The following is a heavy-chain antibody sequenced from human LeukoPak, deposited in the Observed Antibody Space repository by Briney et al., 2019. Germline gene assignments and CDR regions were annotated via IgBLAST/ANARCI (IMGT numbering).Heavy chain of an antibody. CDR2: MNPNNGHT. CDR3: ARNLAMTGDFDN. CDR1: GYTFTSYD. Sequence: ASVKVSCKTSGYTFTSYDINWVRQAPGQGHEWLGWMNPNNGHTGYAQTFQGRVTMTRDTSIGTAYMELRSLRSEDTAVYYCARNLAMTGDFDNWGQGTLVTVSS. V-gene: IGHV1-8*01. J-gene: IGHJ4*02. D-gene: IGHD2-2*01.